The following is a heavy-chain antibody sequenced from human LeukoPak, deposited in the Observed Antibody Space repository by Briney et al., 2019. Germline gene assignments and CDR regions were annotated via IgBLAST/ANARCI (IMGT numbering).Heavy chain of an antibody. D-gene: IGHD3-22*01. CDR1: GGSISSYY. CDR2: IYYSGST. CDR3: ARDTTYYYDSSGYYYVGYLDY. J-gene: IGHJ4*02. Sequence: SETLSLTCTVSGGSISSYYWSWIRQPPGKGLEWIGYIYYSGSTNYNPSLKSRVTISVDTSKNQFSLKLSSVTAADTAVYYCARDTTYYYDSSGYYYVGYLDYWGQGTLVTVSS. V-gene: IGHV4-59*01.